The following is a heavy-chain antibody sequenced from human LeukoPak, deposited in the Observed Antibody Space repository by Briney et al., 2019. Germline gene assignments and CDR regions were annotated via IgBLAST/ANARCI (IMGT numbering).Heavy chain of an antibody. V-gene: IGHV3-13*01. CDR1: GFTFSNHA. J-gene: IGHJ4*02. D-gene: IGHD1-26*01. Sequence: PGRSLRLSCATSGFTFSNHAMHWVRQATGKGLEWVSAIGTAGDTFYPGSVKGRFTISRENAKNSLSLQINSLKAEDTAVYYCVRQQTSHGNFDYWGQGTLVTVSS. CDR2: IGTAGDT. CDR3: VRQQTSHGNFDY.